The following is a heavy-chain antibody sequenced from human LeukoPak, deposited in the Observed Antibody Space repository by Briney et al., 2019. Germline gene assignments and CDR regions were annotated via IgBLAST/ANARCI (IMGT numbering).Heavy chain of an antibody. Sequence: PGGSLRLSCAASGFTFDDYGMNWVRQAPGKGLEWVSYISSSGNTIYYAESVKGRFTISRDNAENSLYLQMNSLRAEDTVVYYCAGMYGNNWHYYYMDVWGKGTTVTISS. J-gene: IGHJ6*03. D-gene: IGHD1-20*01. CDR2: ISSSGNTI. CDR3: AGMYGNNWHYYYMDV. V-gene: IGHV3-48*03. CDR1: GFTFDDYG.